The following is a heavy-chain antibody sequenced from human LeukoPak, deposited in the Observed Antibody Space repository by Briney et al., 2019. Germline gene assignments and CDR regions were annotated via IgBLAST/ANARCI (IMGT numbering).Heavy chain of an antibody. CDR1: GGSFSGYY. CDR3: ARTPRWGRYFDY. V-gene: IGHV4-34*01. J-gene: IGHJ4*02. Sequence: TSETLSLTCAVYGGSFSGYYWSWIRQPPEKGLEWIGEINHSGSTNYNPSLKSRVTISVDTSKNQFSLKLSSVTAADTAVYYCARTPRWGRYFDYWGQGTLVTVSS. CDR2: INHSGST. D-gene: IGHD3-16*01.